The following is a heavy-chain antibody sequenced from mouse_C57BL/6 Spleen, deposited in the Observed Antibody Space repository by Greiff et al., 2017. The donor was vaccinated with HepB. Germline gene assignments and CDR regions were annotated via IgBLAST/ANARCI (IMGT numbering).Heavy chain of an antibody. CDR3: ARSYYGSSENSYWYFDV. CDR1: GYTFTDYN. Sequence: EVQLQQSGPELVKPGASVKIPCKASGYTFTDYNMDWVKQSHGKSLEWIGDINPNNGGTIYNQKFKGKATLTVDKSSSTAYMELRSLTSEDTAVYYCARSYYGSSENSYWYFDVWGTGTTVTVSS. J-gene: IGHJ1*03. D-gene: IGHD1-1*01. CDR2: INPNNGGT. V-gene: IGHV1-18*01.